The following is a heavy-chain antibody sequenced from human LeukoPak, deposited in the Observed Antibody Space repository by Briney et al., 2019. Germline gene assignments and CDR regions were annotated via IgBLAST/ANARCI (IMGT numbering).Heavy chain of an antibody. CDR2: IYHSGST. Sequence: SETLSLTCAVSGGSISSSNWWSWVRQPPGKGLEWIGEIYHSGSTNYNPSLKSRVTISVDKSKNQFSLKLSSVTAADTAVYYCARESRTKWGLLSSLHLDYWGQGTLVTVSS. J-gene: IGHJ4*02. D-gene: IGHD1-26*01. CDR1: GGSISSSNW. V-gene: IGHV4-4*02. CDR3: ARESRTKWGLLSSLHLDY.